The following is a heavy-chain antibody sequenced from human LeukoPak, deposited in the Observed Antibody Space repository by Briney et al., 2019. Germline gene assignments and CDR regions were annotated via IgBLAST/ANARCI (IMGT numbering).Heavy chain of an antibody. D-gene: IGHD1-26*01. CDR2: IYHSGST. J-gene: IGHJ6*04. CDR1: GGSISSGGYY. Sequence: KPSETLSLTCTVSGGSISSGGYYWSWIRQPPGKGLEWIGYIYHSGSTYYNPSLKSRVTISVDRSKNQFSLILSSVTAADTAVYYCARDDVGGYYDVWGKGTTVTVSS. V-gene: IGHV4-30-2*01. CDR3: ARDDVGGYYDV.